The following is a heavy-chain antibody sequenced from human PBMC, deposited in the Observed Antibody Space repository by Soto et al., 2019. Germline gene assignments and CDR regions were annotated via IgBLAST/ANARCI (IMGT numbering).Heavy chain of an antibody. Sequence: PGGSLRLSCAASGLTFSTAWVNWVRQAPGKGLEWVGRIKSISHGGTTDFAAPVKGRFAISRDDSKSIAHMEINSLKIEDPAVYYCSPDSYTDLTVVPIDKWCHGILLTVSS. D-gene: IGHD3-22*01. CDR1: GLTFSTAW. CDR3: SPDSYTDLTVVPIDK. V-gene: IGHV3-15*07. CDR2: IKSISHGGTT. J-gene: IGHJ4*01.